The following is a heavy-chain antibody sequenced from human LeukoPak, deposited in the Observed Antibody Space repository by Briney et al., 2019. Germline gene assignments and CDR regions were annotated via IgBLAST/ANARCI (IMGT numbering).Heavy chain of an antibody. CDR2: MNPNSGNT. CDR3: AREAFGGTNFDI. CDR1: GYTFTGYY. Sequence: ASAKVSCKASGYTFTGYYMHWVRQAPGQGLEWMGWMNPNSGNTGYAQKFQGRVTITRNTSISTAYMELSSLRSEDTAVYYCAREAFGGTNFDIWGQGTMVTVSS. V-gene: IGHV1-8*03. J-gene: IGHJ3*02. D-gene: IGHD1-7*01.